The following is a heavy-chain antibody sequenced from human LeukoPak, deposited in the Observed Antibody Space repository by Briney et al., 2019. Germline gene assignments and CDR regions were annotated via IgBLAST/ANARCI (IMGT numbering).Heavy chain of an antibody. D-gene: IGHD3-22*01. CDR1: GFTFSSYS. CDR3: STGGYFFDF. CDR2: IKSYVNGGTI. V-gene: IGHV3-15*07. Sequence: GGSLRLSCAASGFTFSSYSMNWVRQAPGKGLEWVGRIKSYVNGGTIDYAAPVKGRFTISRDDPRNTVYLQMNSLKTEDTAMYYCSTGGYFFDFWGQGILVTVSS. J-gene: IGHJ4*02.